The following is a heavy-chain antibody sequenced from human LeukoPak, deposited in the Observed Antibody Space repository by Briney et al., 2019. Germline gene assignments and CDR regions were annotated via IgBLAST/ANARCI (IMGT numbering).Heavy chain of an antibody. D-gene: IGHD2/OR15-2a*01. CDR2: IYYSGSA. CDR1: GGSISSYY. J-gene: IGHJ2*01. Sequence: SETLSLTCTVSGGSISSYYWSWIRQPPGKGLEWIGYIYYSGSAYYNPSLKSRVTISVDTSKNQFSLKLSSVTAADTAVYYCARFSFSAYWYFDLWGRGTLVTVSS. V-gene: IGHV4-59*01. CDR3: ARFSFSAYWYFDL.